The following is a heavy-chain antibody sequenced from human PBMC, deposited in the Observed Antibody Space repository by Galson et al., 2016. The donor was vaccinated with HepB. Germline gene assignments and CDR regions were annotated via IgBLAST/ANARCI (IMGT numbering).Heavy chain of an antibody. Sequence: LSLTCTVPGGSITNTSYYWGWIRQPPGKGLEWIGNFYYSGSTYYNPSLKSRVTISVDTSKKQFSLKLRSVTAADTAVYYCARHIKGRYCTTTTCRSWYFDLWGRGTLVSVSS. D-gene: IGHD2-2*01. V-gene: IGHV4-39*01. CDR3: ARHIKGRYCTTTTCRSWYFDL. CDR2: FYYSGST. J-gene: IGHJ2*01. CDR1: GGSITNTSYY.